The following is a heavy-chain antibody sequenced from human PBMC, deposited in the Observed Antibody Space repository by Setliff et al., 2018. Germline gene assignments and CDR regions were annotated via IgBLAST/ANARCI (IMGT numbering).Heavy chain of an antibody. J-gene: IGHJ3*02. CDR1: GGTFSSSA. CDR2: IIPLFGTT. Sequence: GASVKVSCKTSGGTFSSSAFSWVRQAPAQGLEWIGRIIPLFGTTNFAQNLQDRVTITADQSTETVYMEVRSLRFEDTGVYYCRQAVVGRDVFDIWGQGTVVTVSS. CDR3: RQAVVGRDVFDI. D-gene: IGHD1-1*01. V-gene: IGHV1-69*13.